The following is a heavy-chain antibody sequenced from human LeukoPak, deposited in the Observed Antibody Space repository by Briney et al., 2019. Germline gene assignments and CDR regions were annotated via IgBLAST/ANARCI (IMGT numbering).Heavy chain of an antibody. Sequence: GGSLRLSCAASGFTFSSYAMSWVRQAPGKGLEWVSAISGSGGSTYYADSVKGRFTIPRDNSKNTLYLQMNSLRAEDTAVYYCAKDPNYYYDSSGYLGYWGQGTLVTVSS. V-gene: IGHV3-23*01. D-gene: IGHD3-22*01. CDR1: GFTFSSYA. CDR3: AKDPNYYYDSSGYLGY. CDR2: ISGSGGST. J-gene: IGHJ4*02.